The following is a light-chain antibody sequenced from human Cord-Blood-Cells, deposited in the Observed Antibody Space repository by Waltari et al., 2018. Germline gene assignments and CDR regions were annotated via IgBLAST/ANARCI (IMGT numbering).Light chain of an antibody. CDR1: KLGDKY. CDR2: QDS. CDR3: QAWDSSTVV. Sequence: SYELTPPPSVSVSPGQTPSITCSGHKLGDKYACWYQQKPGQSPVLVIYQDSKRPSGIPERFSGSNSGNTATLTISGTQAMDEADYYCQAWDSSTVVFGTGTKVTVL. V-gene: IGLV3-1*01. J-gene: IGLJ1*01.